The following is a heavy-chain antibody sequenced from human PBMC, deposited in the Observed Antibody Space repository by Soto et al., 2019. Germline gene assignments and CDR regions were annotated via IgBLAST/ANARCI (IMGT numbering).Heavy chain of an antibody. CDR1: CCLLNRSSYY. D-gene: IGHD4-17*01. CDR3: ASAPATDDYGDYFDP. Sequence: QLQLQESGPRLVKPSEALAPTCPVLCCLLNRSSYYLGWIPQPPGEGLEWIGSIYYSGSTYYNPSLKSRVTISVDTSKNQFSLKLSSVTAADTAVYYCASAPATDDYGDYFDPWGQGTLVTVSS. J-gene: IGHJ5*02. CDR2: IYYSGST. V-gene: IGHV4-39*01.